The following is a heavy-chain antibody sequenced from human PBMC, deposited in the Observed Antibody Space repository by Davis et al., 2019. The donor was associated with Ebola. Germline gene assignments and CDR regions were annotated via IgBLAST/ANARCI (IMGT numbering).Heavy chain of an antibody. J-gene: IGHJ4*02. CDR2: INHSGDSI. CDR1: GFTFSDYY. D-gene: IGHD6-6*01. V-gene: IGHV3-11*01. Sequence: GESLKISCAASGFTFSDYYMSWVRQAPGKGLEWISCINHSGDSIFYADFVKGRFTMSRDKAKNFLYLQLSSLRADDTAMYYCARNSAPPDYWGQGALVTVSS. CDR3: ARNSAPPDY.